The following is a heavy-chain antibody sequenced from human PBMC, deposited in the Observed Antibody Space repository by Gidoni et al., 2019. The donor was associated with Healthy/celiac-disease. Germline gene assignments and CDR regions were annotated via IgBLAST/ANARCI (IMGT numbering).Heavy chain of an antibody. D-gene: IGHD4-17*01. Sequence: QVQLVQSGAEVKKPGSSVKVSCQASGGTFSSYAISWVRQAPGQGLEWMGRIIPILGIANYAQKFQGRVTITADKSTSTAYMELSSLRSEDTAVYYCARGATVVNPGAFDIWGQGTMVTVSS. V-gene: IGHV1-69*04. CDR3: ARGATVVNPGAFDI. CDR1: GGTFSSYA. CDR2: IIPILGIA. J-gene: IGHJ3*02.